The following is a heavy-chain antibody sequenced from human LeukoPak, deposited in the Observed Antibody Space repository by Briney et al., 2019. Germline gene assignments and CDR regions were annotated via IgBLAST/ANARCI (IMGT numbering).Heavy chain of an antibody. D-gene: IGHD6-19*01. CDR1: GFTFSSYA. CDR3: AKDFEYSSGCFDY. CDR2: ISGSGGST. J-gene: IGHJ4*02. V-gene: IGHV3-23*01. Sequence: GGSLRLSCAASGFTFSSYAMSWVRQAPGKGLEWVSAISGSGGSTYYADSVRGRFTISRDNSKNTLYLQMNSLRAEDTAVYYCAKDFEYSSGCFDYWGQGTLVTVSS.